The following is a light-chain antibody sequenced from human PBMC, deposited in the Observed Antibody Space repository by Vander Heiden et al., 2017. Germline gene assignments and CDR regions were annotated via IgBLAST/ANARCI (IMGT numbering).Light chain of an antibody. CDR1: QSVLYSSNNKNY. CDR3: QQYYSSPRI. V-gene: IGKV4-1*01. CDR2: WAS. J-gene: IGKJ2*01. Sequence: DIVMTQSPDSLAVSLGERATLHCKSSQSVLYSSNNKNYLVWYQQKPGQPPKLLIYWASIRESGVPDRFSGSGSGTDFTLTISNLQAEDVAVYYCQQYYSSPRIFGQGTKLEIK.